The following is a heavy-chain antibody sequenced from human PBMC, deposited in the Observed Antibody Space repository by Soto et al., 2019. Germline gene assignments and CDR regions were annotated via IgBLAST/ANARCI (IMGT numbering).Heavy chain of an antibody. J-gene: IGHJ4*02. CDR2: ISGSGGST. Sequence: GGSLRLSCAASGFTFSSYAMSWVRQAPGKGLEWVSAISGSGGSTYYADSVKGRFTISRDNSKNTLYLQMNSLRAEDTAVYYCAKSASPYYDFWSGYYPVYYFDYWGQGTLVTVSS. V-gene: IGHV3-23*01. CDR1: GFTFSSYA. CDR3: AKSASPYYDFWSGYYPVYYFDY. D-gene: IGHD3-3*01.